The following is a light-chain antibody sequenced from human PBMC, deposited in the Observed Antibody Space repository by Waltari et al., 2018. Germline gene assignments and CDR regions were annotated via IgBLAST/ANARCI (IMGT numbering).Light chain of an antibody. V-gene: IGLV2-14*03. J-gene: IGLJ2*01. CDR3: SSYTVSNTVV. CDR2: DVT. Sequence: QSALTQPASVSGSPGQSMTISCIGTRSDVAYYNYVSWYAQQPGKAPKLRIYDVTQRPSGVSNLFSGTKSGNTASLTIAGLQAEDEADYYCSSYTVSNTVVFGGGTKVTVL. CDR1: RSDVAYYNY.